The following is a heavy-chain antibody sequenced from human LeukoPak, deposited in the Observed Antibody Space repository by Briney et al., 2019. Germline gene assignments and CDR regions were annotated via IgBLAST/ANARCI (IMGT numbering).Heavy chain of an antibody. CDR3: ARGTTGGYSPSH. J-gene: IGHJ4*02. Sequence: GGSLRLSRAASGFTFSTYSMNWVRQAPGKGLEWVSSISGSSSYTFYADSVRGRFTISRDNAKNSLYLQMNSLRAEDTAVYYCARGTTGGYSPSHWGQGTLVTVSS. D-gene: IGHD5-12*01. CDR1: GFTFSTYS. CDR2: ISGSSSYT. V-gene: IGHV3-21*01.